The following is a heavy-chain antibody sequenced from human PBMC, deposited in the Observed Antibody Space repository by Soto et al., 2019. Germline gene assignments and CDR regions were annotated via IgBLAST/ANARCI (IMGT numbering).Heavy chain of an antibody. CDR2: ISVSGDNT. Sequence: PGGSLRLSCAASGFTFSTYAMSWVRQTPEKGLEWVSAISVSGDNTFYADSVKGRFTISRDNSKNSLYLQMNSLRDEDTAVYYCARDRFRGSYYVYYYGMDVWGQGTTVTVSS. D-gene: IGHD1-26*01. CDR3: ARDRFRGSYYVYYYGMDV. J-gene: IGHJ6*02. CDR1: GFTFSTYA. V-gene: IGHV3-23*01.